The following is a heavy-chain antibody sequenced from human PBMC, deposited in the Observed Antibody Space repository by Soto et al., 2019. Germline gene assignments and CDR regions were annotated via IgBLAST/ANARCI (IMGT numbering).Heavy chain of an antibody. J-gene: IGHJ5*02. Sequence: QVRLVESGGGVVQPGRSLRLSCTASGFSFSSYAMYWVRQPPGKGLEWVAVISKDGMNKNYAESVKGRVTVSRDNANYSLDLQLNSLRGEATAMYYCARDMYSSDYFVKWFEPWGQGTLVTVSS. CDR1: GFSFSSYA. D-gene: IGHD6-19*01. CDR3: ARDMYSSDYFVKWFEP. CDR2: ISKDGMNK. V-gene: IGHV3-30*04.